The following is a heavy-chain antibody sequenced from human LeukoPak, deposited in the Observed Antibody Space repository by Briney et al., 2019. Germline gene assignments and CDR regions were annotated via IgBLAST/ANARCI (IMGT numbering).Heavy chain of an antibody. CDR3: AREFAFGNILTTIKRGIDY. CDR1: GFTFRNHA. Sequence: PGGSLRLSCVASGFTFRNHAMTWVRQTPEKGLDWVSTVSASGDRTYFADSVQGRFAISRDNSQRVLYLEMNSLRVEDTAVYYCAREFAFGNILTTIKRGIDYWGQRSLGIVSS. J-gene: IGHJ4*02. D-gene: IGHD5-24*01. CDR2: VSASGDRT. V-gene: IGHV3-23*01.